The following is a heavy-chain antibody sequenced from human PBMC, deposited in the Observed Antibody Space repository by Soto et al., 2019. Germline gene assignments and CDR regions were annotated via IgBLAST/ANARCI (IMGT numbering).Heavy chain of an antibody. CDR1: GFTFSDHG. J-gene: IGHJ4*02. V-gene: IGHV3-30*18. CDR3: TEDRKDTALSFDS. Sequence: QVQLVESWGGVVQPGGSPRLSCAASGFTFSDHGMHWVRQVPDKRLEWVAVISHDGITKYYAGSGEGRFTISRDNSNNTLSLPMHGLSAEDAAVSYCTEDRKDTALSFDSWGQGTLVTVSS. CDR2: ISHDGITK. D-gene: IGHD5-18*01.